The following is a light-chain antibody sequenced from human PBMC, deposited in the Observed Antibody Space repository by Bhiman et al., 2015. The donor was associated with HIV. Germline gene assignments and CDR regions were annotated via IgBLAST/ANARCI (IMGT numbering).Light chain of an antibody. CDR1: SLRSYY. CDR2: GKN. J-gene: IGLJ3*02. Sequence: SSELTQDPAVSVALGQTVRITCQGDSLRSYYASWYQQKPGQAPVLVIYGKNNRPSGIPDRFSGSSSGNTASLTITGAQVEDEADYYCQAWDSSTAVFGGGTKLTVL. V-gene: IGLV3-19*01. CDR3: QAWDSSTAV.